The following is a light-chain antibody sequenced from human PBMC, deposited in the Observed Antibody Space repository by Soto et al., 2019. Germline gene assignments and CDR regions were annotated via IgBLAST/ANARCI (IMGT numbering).Light chain of an antibody. V-gene: IGKV1D-13*01. CDR2: EAS. CDR3: QQFNNYPLT. CDR1: QGISSA. Sequence: GDRVTITWLASQGISSALAWYQQKPGKAPKLLIYEASILQSGVPSRFSGSGSGTEFTLTISSLQPEDFATYYCQQFNNYPLTFGGGTKVDIK. J-gene: IGKJ4*01.